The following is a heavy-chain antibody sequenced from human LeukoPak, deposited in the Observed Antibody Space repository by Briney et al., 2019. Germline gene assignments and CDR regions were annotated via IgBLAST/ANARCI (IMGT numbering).Heavy chain of an antibody. V-gene: IGHV3-33*01. CDR2: VWSDGNGK. J-gene: IGHJ4*02. CDR3: VSVLTVTFDS. Sequence: PGGSLRLSCVASGFXFSTYGIHWVRQAPGKGLEWLALVWSDGNGKFYADSVKGRFTISRDNSKNTVYLQMNSLRAEDTAVYYCVSVLTVTFDSWGQGTLVTVSP. CDR1: GFXFSTYG. D-gene: IGHD4-17*01.